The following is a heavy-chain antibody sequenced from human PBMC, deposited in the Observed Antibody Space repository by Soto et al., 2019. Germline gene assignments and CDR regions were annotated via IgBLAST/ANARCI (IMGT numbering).Heavy chain of an antibody. CDR3: ARDGEGRPPSYYYYYYGMDV. CDR2: TYYRSKWYN. J-gene: IGHJ6*02. V-gene: IGHV6-1*01. CDR1: GDSVSSNSAA. Sequence: QVQLQQSGPVLVKPSQTLSLTCAISGDSVSSNSAAWNWIRQSPSRGLEWLGRTYYRSKWYNDYAVSVKSRITINPDTSKNQFSLQLNSVTPEDTAVYYCARDGEGRPPSYYYYYYGMDVWGQGTTVTVSS. D-gene: IGHD6-6*01.